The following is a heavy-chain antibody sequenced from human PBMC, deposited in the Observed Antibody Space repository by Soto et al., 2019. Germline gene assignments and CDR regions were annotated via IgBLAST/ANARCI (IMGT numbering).Heavy chain of an antibody. CDR3: ARSITGTTGFDP. D-gene: IGHD1-7*01. V-gene: IGHV3-48*03. Sequence: GFLRLSCAASGFTFSSYEMNWVRQAPGKGLEWVSYISSSGSTIYYADSVKGRFTISRDNAKNSLYLQMNSLRAEDTAVYYCARSITGTTGFDPWGQGTLVTVSS. CDR2: ISSSGSTI. CDR1: GFTFSSYE. J-gene: IGHJ5*02.